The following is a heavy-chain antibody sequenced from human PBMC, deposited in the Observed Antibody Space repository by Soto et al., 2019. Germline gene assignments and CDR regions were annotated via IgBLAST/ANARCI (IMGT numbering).Heavy chain of an antibody. V-gene: IGHV3-74*01. Sequence: EVQLVESGGGLVQPGGSLRLSCAASGFTFSSYWMHWVRQAPGKGLVWVSRINSDGSSTSYADSVKGRFTISRDNAKNTLYLKMNSLRAEDTAVYYCTRDPGAWELPIDYWGQGTLVTVSS. J-gene: IGHJ4*02. CDR1: GFTFSSYW. CDR2: INSDGSST. D-gene: IGHD1-26*01. CDR3: TRDPGAWELPIDY.